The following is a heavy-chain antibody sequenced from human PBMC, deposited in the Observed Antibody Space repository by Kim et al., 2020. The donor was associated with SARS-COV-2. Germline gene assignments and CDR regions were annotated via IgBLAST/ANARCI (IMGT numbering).Heavy chain of an antibody. V-gene: IGHV1-3*01. CDR1: GYTFTSYA. D-gene: IGHD3-22*01. J-gene: IGHJ3*02. CDR2: INAGNGNT. CDR3: AIRHIGFTMIAYDAFDI. Sequence: ASVKVSCKASGYTFTSYAMHWVRQAPGQRLEWMGWINAGNGNTKYSQKFQGRVTITRDTSASTAYMELSSLRSEDTAVYYCAIRHIGFTMIAYDAFDIWGQGTMVTVSS.